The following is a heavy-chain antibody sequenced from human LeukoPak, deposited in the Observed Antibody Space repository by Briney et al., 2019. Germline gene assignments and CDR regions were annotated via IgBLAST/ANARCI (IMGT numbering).Heavy chain of an antibody. CDR1: GFTFSSYW. J-gene: IGHJ4*02. D-gene: IGHD6-13*01. Sequence: PGGSLRLSCAASGFTFSSYWMHWVRQAPGKGLVWVSCIKSDGSSTTYAGSVKGRFTISRDNAKNTLHLQMNSLRAEDTAVYYCARDSSSWYYDYWGQGTLVTVSS. CDR2: IKSDGSST. V-gene: IGHV3-74*03. CDR3: ARDSSSWYYDY.